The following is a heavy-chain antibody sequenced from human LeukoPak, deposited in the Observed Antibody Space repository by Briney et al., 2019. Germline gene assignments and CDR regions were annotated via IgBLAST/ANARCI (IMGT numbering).Heavy chain of an antibody. CDR1: GGTFSNYA. J-gene: IGHJ1*01. V-gene: IGHV1-69*13. CDR2: IIPIFGTA. D-gene: IGHD6-19*01. Sequence: SVKVSCKASGGTFSNYAISWVRQAPGQGLEWMGAIIPIFGTANYAQRFQGRVTITADESTSTAYMELSSLRSEDTAVYYCARILSSSWYEYFHQWGHGTLVTVSS. CDR3: ARILSSSWYEYFHQ.